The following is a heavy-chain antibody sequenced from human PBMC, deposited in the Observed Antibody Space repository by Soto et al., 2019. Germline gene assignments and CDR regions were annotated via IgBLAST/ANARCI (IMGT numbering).Heavy chain of an antibody. CDR3: AKDMCRFCNNGVKGEYGMDV. D-gene: IGHD2-8*01. V-gene: IGHV3-9*01. CDR1: GFTFDDYA. J-gene: IGHJ6*02. CDR2: ISWNSGSI. Sequence: GGSLRLSCAASGFTFDDYAMHWVRQAPGKGLEWVSGISWNSGSIGYADSVKGRFTISRDNAKNSLYLQMNSLRAEDTALYYCAKDMCRFCNNGVKGEYGMDVWGQGTTVTVSS.